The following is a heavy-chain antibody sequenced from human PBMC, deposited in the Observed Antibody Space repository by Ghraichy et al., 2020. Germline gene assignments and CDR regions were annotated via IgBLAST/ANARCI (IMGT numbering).Heavy chain of an antibody. D-gene: IGHD5-18*01. J-gene: IGHJ4*02. CDR2: IDNDGSTI. CDR3: ARGYMYGYNY. V-gene: IGHV3-48*03. Sequence: GESLNISCAASGFIFSSYEMNWVRQAPGRGLEWVSYIDNDGSTIYHANSVKGRFTISRDNAWNSLYLQMNSLRAEDTAVYYCARGYMYGYNYWGQGTLVTVSS. CDR1: GFIFSSYE.